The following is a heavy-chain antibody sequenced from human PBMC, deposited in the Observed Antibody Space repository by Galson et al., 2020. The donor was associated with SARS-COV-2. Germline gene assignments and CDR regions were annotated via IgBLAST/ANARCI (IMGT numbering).Heavy chain of an antibody. CDR2: ISGRGAAT. D-gene: IGHD3-22*01. V-gene: IGHV3-23*01. J-gene: IGHJ4*02. Sequence: GESLKISCEASGFTFSNFAMSWVRQAAGKGLEWVSGISGRGAATYYADSVKGRFTISRDNSKNTLYLQMNILRAEDTAVYYCAKVDSSGYSWNGGDYWGQGTLVTVSS. CDR1: GFTFSNFA. CDR3: AKVDSSGYSWNGGDY.